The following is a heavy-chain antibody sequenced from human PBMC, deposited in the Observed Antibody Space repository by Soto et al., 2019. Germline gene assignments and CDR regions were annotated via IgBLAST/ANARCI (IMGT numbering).Heavy chain of an antibody. V-gene: IGHV3-23*01. CDR3: AKALGLYCGGDCFDAFDV. D-gene: IGHD2-21*02. CDR2: VDGSGFTS. Sequence: EVQLLESGGGLVQPGGSLRLSCAASGLTFNSYAMTWVRQAPGRGLEWVSGVDGSGFTSYHADSVKGRFTISRDNSKNKLYLQMNSLRAEDTALYYCAKALGLYCGGDCFDAFDVWGQGAMVSVSS. J-gene: IGHJ3*01. CDR1: GLTFNSYA.